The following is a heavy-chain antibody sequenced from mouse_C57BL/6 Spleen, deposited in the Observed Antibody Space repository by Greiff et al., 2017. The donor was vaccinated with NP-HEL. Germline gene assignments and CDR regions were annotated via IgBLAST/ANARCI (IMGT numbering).Heavy chain of an antibody. CDR3: ASGQLRLPFAY. CDR1: GYTFTSYW. CDR2: IDPSDSYT. V-gene: IGHV1-69*01. D-gene: IGHD3-2*02. Sequence: VKLQQPGAELVMPGASVKLSCKASGYTFTSYWMHWVKQRPGQGLEWIGEIDPSDSYTNYNQKFKGKSTLTVDKSSSTAYMQLSSLTSEDSAVYYCASGQLRLPFAYWGQGTLVTVSA. J-gene: IGHJ3*01.